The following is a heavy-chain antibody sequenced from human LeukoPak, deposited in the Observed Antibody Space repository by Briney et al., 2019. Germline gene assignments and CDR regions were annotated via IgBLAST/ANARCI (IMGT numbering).Heavy chain of an antibody. Sequence: SETLSLTCTVSGGSISSYYWSWIRQPPGKGLERIGHIHYSGSTNHNPSLKSRVTISVDTSKNQFSLKLSSVTAADTAVYYCARTDSSGWYVFDYWGQGTLVTVSS. CDR3: ARTDSSGWYVFDY. V-gene: IGHV4-59*01. D-gene: IGHD6-19*01. CDR2: IHYSGST. CDR1: GGSISSYY. J-gene: IGHJ4*02.